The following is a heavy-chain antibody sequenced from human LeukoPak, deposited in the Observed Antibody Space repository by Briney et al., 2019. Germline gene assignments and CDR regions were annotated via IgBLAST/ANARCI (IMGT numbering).Heavy chain of an antibody. CDR2: IIPIFGTA. CDR1: GGTFSSYA. V-gene: IGHV1-69*05. CDR3: ARDSGSVYNWNELHY. Sequence: GASVKVSCKASGGTFSSYAISWVRQAPGQGLVWVGGIIPIFGTANYAQKFQGRVTITTDESTSTAYMELSSLRSEDTAVYYCARDSGSVYNWNELHYWGQGTLVTVSS. J-gene: IGHJ4*02. D-gene: IGHD1-1*01.